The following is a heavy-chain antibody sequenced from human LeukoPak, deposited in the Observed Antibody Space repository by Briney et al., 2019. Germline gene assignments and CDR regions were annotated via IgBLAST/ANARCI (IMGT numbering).Heavy chain of an antibody. D-gene: IGHD3-22*01. V-gene: IGHV3-23*01. CDR2: ISGSGGST. Sequence: GGSLRLSCAASGFTFSSYGMSWVRQAPGKGLEWVSAISGSGGSTYYADSVKGRFTISRDNFKNTLYLQMNSLRAEDTAVYYCARDRYYDSSGIYYTDAWGKGTTVTIYS. CDR3: ARDRYYDSSGIYYTDA. CDR1: GFTFSSYG. J-gene: IGHJ6*04.